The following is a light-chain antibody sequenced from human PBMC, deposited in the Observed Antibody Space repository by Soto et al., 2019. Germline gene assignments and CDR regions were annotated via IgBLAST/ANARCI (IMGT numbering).Light chain of an antibody. CDR1: QGINNY. V-gene: IGKV1-27*01. J-gene: IGKJ1*01. CDR2: TAS. Sequence: DIQMTQSPSSLSASVGDSVTITCRASQGINNYLAWYQQKPGKVPVLLIYTASTLKPGVPSRFSGRGAGTDFTLTISSLQSEDFAVYYCQQYNNWPWTFGQGTKVDIK. CDR3: QQYNNWPWT.